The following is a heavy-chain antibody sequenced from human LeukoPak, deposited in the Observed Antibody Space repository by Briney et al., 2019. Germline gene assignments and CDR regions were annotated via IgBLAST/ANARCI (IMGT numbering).Heavy chain of an antibody. Sequence: PGGTLRLSCAASGFTFSDHYMDWVRQAPAKGLEWVGRTRNKTNSYTTEYAASVKGRFTISRDDSKNSLYLQMNSLKTEDTDVYYCARATGGGGWAFDIWGQGTMVTVSS. CDR2: TRNKTNSYTT. J-gene: IGHJ3*02. V-gene: IGHV3-72*01. CDR3: ARATGGGGWAFDI. CDR1: GFTFSDHY. D-gene: IGHD4-23*01.